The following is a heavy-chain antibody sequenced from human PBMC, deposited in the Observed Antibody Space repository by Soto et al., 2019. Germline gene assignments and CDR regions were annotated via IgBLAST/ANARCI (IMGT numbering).Heavy chain of an antibody. D-gene: IGHD6-6*01. Sequence: GESLKISCKGSGYSFTSYWIGWVRQMPGKGLEWMGIIYPGDSDTRYSPSFQGQVTISADKSISTAYLQWTILKASDTAMYYWASLFPPAEYSSSSWLRKNTPGGNNWFDPWGQGTLVTVSS. J-gene: IGHJ5*02. CDR1: GYSFTSYW. CDR2: IYPGDSDT. V-gene: IGHV5-51*01. CDR3: ASLFPPAEYSSSSWLRKNTPGGNNWFDP.